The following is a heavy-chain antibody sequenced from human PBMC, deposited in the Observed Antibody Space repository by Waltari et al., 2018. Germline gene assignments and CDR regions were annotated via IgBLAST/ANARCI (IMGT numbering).Heavy chain of an antibody. CDR3: ARSYYYDSSGYDY. Sequence: QVQLVESGGGVVQPGRSLRLSCAASGFTFSSYGMHWVRQAPGKGREWVAVIWYDGSNKYYADSVKGRFTISRDNSKNTLYLQMNSLRAEDTAVYYCARSYYYDSSGYDYWGQGTLVTVSS. CDR1: GFTFSSYG. CDR2: IWYDGSNK. J-gene: IGHJ4*02. V-gene: IGHV3-33*01. D-gene: IGHD3-22*01.